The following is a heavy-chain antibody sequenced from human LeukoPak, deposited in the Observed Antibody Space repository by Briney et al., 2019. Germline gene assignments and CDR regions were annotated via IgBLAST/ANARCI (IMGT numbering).Heavy chain of an antibody. CDR2: INHSGST. V-gene: IGHV4-34*01. J-gene: IGHJ6*03. CDR3: ARGSVDTALYYYYYYMDV. D-gene: IGHD5-18*01. CDR1: GGSFSGYY. Sequence: SETLSLTCAVYGGSFSGYYWSWIRQPPGKGLEWIGEINHSGSTNYNPSIKSRVTISVDTSKHQFSLKLSSVTAADTAVYYCARGSVDTALYYYYYYMDVWGKGTTVTVSS.